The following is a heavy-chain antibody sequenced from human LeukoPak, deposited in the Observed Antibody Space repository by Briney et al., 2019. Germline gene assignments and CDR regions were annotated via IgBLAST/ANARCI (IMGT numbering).Heavy chain of an antibody. CDR3: ARALVWGYDFWSAVRERGAFDI. J-gene: IGHJ3*02. CDR2: ISYDGSNE. Sequence: GGSLRLSCAASGFTFSSYVMHWVRQAPGKGLEWVAIISYDGSNEYYADSVKGRFTISRDNSKNTLYLQMNSLRAADTAVYYCARALVWGYDFWSAVRERGAFDIWGQGTMVTVSS. CDR1: GFTFSSYV. D-gene: IGHD3-3*01. V-gene: IGHV3-30*04.